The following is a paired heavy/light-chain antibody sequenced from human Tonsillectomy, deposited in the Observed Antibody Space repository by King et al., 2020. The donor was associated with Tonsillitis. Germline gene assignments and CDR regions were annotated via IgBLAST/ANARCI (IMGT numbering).Light chain of an antibody. CDR3: QQYGSSPQT. J-gene: IGKJ1*01. Sequence: EIVLTQSPGTLSLSPGERATLSCRASQSVYSNYLAWYQQKPGQAPRLLIYGASTRATGIPDRFSGGGSGADFTLSITRLEPEDFAVYYCQQYGSSPQTFGQGTKVEVK. CDR2: GAS. V-gene: IGKV3-20*01. CDR1: QSVYSNY.
Heavy chain of an antibody. D-gene: IGHD3-16*02. CDR2: ISGSGDRE. CDR3: AKNSWDGYDYVWGSYRYTYYFDF. J-gene: IGHJ4*02. CDR1: RFTFSDYA. Sequence: EVQLLESGGGLVQPGGSLRLSCVASRFTFSDYAMSWVRQAPGKGLEWVSSISGSGDREFYADSVKGRLTISRDNSKNTLYLQMNSLRAEDTAVYYCAKNSWDGYDYVWGSYRYTYYFDFWGQGTLVTVSS. V-gene: IGHV3-23*01.